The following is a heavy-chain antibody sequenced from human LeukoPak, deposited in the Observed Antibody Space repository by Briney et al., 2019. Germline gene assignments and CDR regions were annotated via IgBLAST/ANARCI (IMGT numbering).Heavy chain of an antibody. CDR1: GFTVSSNY. CDR3: ARAVPLYYGSGSYLYPLDY. V-gene: IGHV3-66*01. Sequence: GGSLRLSCAASGFTVSSNYMSWVRQAPGKGLEWVSVIYSGGSTYYADSVKGRFTISRDNSKNTLYLQMNSLRAEDTAVYYCARAVPLYYGSGSYLYPLDYWGQGTLVTVSS. J-gene: IGHJ4*02. CDR2: IYSGGST. D-gene: IGHD3-10*01.